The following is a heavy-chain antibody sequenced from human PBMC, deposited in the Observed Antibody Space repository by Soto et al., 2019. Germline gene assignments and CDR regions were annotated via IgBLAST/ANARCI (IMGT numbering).Heavy chain of an antibody. J-gene: IGHJ4*02. Sequence: NPSETLSLTCTVSGGSISSGDYYWNWIRQPPGKGLEWIGYIYYSVSTYYNPSLRSRVTISIDTSKNQFSLNLTSVTSADTAVYFCARGGFCTNGVCDTFEYWGQGTLVTVSS. CDR2: IYYSVST. CDR1: GGSISSGDYY. CDR3: ARGGFCTNGVCDTFEY. D-gene: IGHD2-8*01. V-gene: IGHV4-30-4*01.